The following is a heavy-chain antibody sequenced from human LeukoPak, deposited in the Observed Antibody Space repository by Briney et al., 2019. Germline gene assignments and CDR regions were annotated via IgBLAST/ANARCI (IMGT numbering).Heavy chain of an antibody. J-gene: IGHJ3*02. V-gene: IGHV3-7*01. CDR1: GFTFSSYW. CDR2: IKQDGSEK. CDR3: ARVGGDGYNYYAFDI. Sequence: GGSLRLSCAASGFTFSSYWMSWVRQAPGKGLEWVANIKQDGSEKYYVDSVKGRFTISRDNAKNSLYLQMNSLRAEDTAVYYCARVGGDGYNYYAFDIWAKGQWSPSLQ. D-gene: IGHD5-24*01.